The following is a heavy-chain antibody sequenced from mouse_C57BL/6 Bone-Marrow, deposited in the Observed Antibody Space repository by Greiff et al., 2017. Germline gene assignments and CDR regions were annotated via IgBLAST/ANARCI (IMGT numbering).Heavy chain of an antibody. J-gene: IGHJ4*01. CDR1: GFSFNTYA. Sequence: DVKLVESGGGLVQPKGSLKLSCAASGFSFNTYAMNWVRQAPGKGLEWVARIRSKSNNYATYYADSVKDRFTISRDDSESMLYLQMNNLKTEDTAMYYCVRRSTREGNAMDYWGQGTSVTVSS. CDR3: VRRSTREGNAMDY. V-gene: IGHV10-1*01. D-gene: IGHD5-1*01. CDR2: IRSKSNNYAT.